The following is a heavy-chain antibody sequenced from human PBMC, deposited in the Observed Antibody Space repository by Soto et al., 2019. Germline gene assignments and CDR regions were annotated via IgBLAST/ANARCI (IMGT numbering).Heavy chain of an antibody. CDR1: GFTFSSYS. CDR2: ISSSSSYI. V-gene: IGHV3-21*01. Sequence: GGSLRLSCAASGFTFSSYSMNWVRQAPGKGLEWVSSISSSSSYIYYADSVKGRFTISRDNAKNSLYLQMNSLRAEDTAVYYCAREQIYSYGYYYYYGMDVWGQGTTVTVSS. D-gene: IGHD5-18*01. CDR3: AREQIYSYGYYYYYGMDV. J-gene: IGHJ6*02.